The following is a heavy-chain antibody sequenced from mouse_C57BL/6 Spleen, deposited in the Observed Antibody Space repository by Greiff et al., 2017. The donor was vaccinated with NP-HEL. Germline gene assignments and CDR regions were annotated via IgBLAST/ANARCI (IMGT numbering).Heavy chain of an antibody. CDR2: ISDGGSYT. J-gene: IGHJ1*03. CDR3: ARDRGQESYFDV. Sequence: DVKLVESGGGLVKPGGSLKLSCAASGFTFSSYAMSWVRQTPEKRLEWVATISDGGSYTYYPDNVKGRFTISRDNAKNNLYLQMSHLKSEDTAMYYCARDRGQESYFDVWGTGTTVTVSS. V-gene: IGHV5-4*01. D-gene: IGHD3-3*01. CDR1: GFTFSSYA.